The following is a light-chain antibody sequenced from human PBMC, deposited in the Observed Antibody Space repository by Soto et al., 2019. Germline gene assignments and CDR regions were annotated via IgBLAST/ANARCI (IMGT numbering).Light chain of an antibody. CDR2: LNSDGSH. CDR1: SGHSSYA. V-gene: IGLV4-69*01. Sequence: QSVLTQSPSASASLGASVTLTCTLSSGHSSYAIAWHQQQPEKGPRYLMKLNSDGSHSKGDGIPYRFSGSSSGAERYLTSSSLQSEDEADYYCQAWDTGIHRVFGGGTKLTVL. J-gene: IGLJ3*02. CDR3: QAWDTGIHRV.